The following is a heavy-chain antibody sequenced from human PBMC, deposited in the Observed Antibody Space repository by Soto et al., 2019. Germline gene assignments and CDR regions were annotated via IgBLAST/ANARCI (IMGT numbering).Heavy chain of an antibody. CDR2: IKQDGSEK. J-gene: IGHJ6*02. CDR1: GFTFSSYW. V-gene: IGHV3-7*03. CDR3: ARDRDIVVVVAAQTRFSRWPGIMDV. Sequence: EVQLVESGGGLVQPGGSLRLSCAASGFTFSSYWMSWVRQAPGKGLEWVANIKQDGSEKYYVDSVKGRFTISRDNAKNSLYLQMNSLRAEDTAVYYCARDRDIVVVVAAQTRFSRWPGIMDVWGQGTTVTVSS. D-gene: IGHD2-15*01.